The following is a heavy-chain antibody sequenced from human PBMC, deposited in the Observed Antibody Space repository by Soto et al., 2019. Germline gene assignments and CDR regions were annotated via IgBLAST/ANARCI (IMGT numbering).Heavy chain of an antibody. D-gene: IGHD6-19*01. CDR1: GFRFSFYS. J-gene: IGHJ4*02. CDR2: ITSDTKTI. CDR3: ARSVDGHFDY. Sequence: EVRLVESGGALVQRGGSLTLSCAASGFRFSFYSMNWVRQAPGKGMEWSAYITSDTKTIKYAESVKGRFTISRDNAKNSVYLPMNNLRDEETDLYYCARSVDGHFDYWGQGPVVTVSS. V-gene: IGHV3-48*02.